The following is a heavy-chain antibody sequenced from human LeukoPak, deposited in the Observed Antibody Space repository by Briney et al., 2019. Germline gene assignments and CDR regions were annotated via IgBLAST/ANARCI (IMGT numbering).Heavy chain of an antibody. D-gene: IGHD3-9*01. CDR2: IYYSGST. CDR1: GGSISSSSYY. CDR3: ARQTDIWYFDL. J-gene: IGHJ2*01. V-gene: IGHV4-39*01. Sequence: PSETLSLTCTVSGGSISSSSYYWGWIRQPPGKGLEWTGSIYYSGSTYYNPSLKSRVTISVDTSKNQFSLKLSSVTAADTAVYYCARQTDIWYFDLWGRGTLVTVSS.